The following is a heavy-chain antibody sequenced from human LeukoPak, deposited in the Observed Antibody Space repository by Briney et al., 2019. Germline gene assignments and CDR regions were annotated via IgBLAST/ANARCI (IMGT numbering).Heavy chain of an antibody. CDR2: IKQDGSEK. CDR3: ARDRSLLYYDILINLDY. D-gene: IGHD3-9*01. J-gene: IGHJ4*02. Sequence: GGSLRLSCAASGFIFSSYNMNWVRQAPGKGLEWVANIKQDGSEKYYVDSVKGRFTISRDNAKNSLYLQMNSLRAEDTAVYYCARDRSLLYYDILINLDYWGQGTLVTVSS. CDR1: GFIFSSYN. V-gene: IGHV3-7*01.